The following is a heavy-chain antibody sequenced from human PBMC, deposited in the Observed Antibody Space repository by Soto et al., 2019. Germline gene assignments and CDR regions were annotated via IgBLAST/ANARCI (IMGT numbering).Heavy chain of an antibody. D-gene: IGHD2-15*01. CDR3: TTACSGGSCYSYYYYYYMDV. Sequence: GGSLRLSCAASGFTFSNAWMSWVRQAPGKGLEWVGRIKSKTDGGTTDYAAPVKGRFTISRDDSKNTLYLQMNSLKTEDTAVYYCTTACSGGSCYSYYYYYYMDVWGKGTTVTVSS. J-gene: IGHJ6*03. V-gene: IGHV3-15*01. CDR2: IKSKTDGGTT. CDR1: GFTFSNAW.